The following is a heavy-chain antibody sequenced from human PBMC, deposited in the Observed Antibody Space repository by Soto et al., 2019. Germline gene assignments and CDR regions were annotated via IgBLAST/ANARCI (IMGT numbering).Heavy chain of an antibody. Sequence: SETLSLTCAVYGGCFSGYYWSWIRQPPGKGLEWIGEINHSGSTNYNPSLKSRVTISVDTSKNQFSLKLSSVTAADTAVYYCARFSLWFGELPPDYWAQGTLVTVSS. D-gene: IGHD3-10*01. J-gene: IGHJ4*02. CDR2: INHSGST. CDR1: GGCFSGYY. CDR3: ARFSLWFGELPPDY. V-gene: IGHV4-34*01.